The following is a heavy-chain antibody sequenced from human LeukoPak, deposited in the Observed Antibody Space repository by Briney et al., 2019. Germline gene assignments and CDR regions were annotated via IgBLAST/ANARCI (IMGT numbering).Heavy chain of an antibody. Sequence: ASVKVSCKACGYTFTSYYMHWVRQALGQGLEWMGIINPSGGSTSYAQKFQGRVTMTRDTSTSTVYMELSSLRSEDTAVYYCARAATPYSSSIIGGPFDPWGQGTLVTVSS. V-gene: IGHV1-46*03. CDR2: INPSGGST. D-gene: IGHD6-6*01. J-gene: IGHJ5*02. CDR3: ARAATPYSSSIIGGPFDP. CDR1: GYTFTSYY.